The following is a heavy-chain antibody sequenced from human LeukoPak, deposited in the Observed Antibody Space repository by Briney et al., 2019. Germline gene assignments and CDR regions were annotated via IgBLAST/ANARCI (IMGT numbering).Heavy chain of an antibody. CDR2: IYTSGST. V-gene: IGHV4-61*02. Sequence: PSETLSLTCTVSGGSISSGSYYWRWIRQPAGKGLEWIGRIYTSGSTHYNPSLKSRVTISVDTSKIQFSLKLSSVTAADSAVYYCARVYSSSWVGWFDPWGQGTLVTVSS. D-gene: IGHD6-13*01. CDR1: GGSISSGSYY. CDR3: ARVYSSSWVGWFDP. J-gene: IGHJ5*02.